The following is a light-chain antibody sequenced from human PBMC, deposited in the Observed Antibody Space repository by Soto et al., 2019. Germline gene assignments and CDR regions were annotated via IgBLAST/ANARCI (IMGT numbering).Light chain of an antibody. V-gene: IGKV3-15*01. CDR1: QSVSDN. Sequence: ERVMTQSPGTLSVSPGERVTLSCRASQSVSDNLAWYQQKPGQAPRLLIYGASTRATGIPARFSGSRSGTEFTLTISSLETEDFAVYYCQQYDNWPPGTFGQGTKVEIK. CDR3: QQYDNWPPGT. CDR2: GAS. J-gene: IGKJ1*01.